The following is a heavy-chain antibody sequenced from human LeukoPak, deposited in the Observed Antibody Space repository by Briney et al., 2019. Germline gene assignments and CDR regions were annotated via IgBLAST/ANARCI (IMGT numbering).Heavy chain of an antibody. CDR1: GFTFSSYA. D-gene: IGHD3-3*01. J-gene: IGHJ4*02. CDR2: ISGSGGST. V-gene: IGHV3-23*01. Sequence: PGGSLRLSCAASGFTFSSYAMSWVRQAPGKGLEWVSAISGSGGSTYYADSVKGRFTISRDNSKNTLYLQMNSLRAEDTAVYYCAKLPYYDFWSGYRGYYFDYWGQGTLVTVSS. CDR3: AKLPYYDFWSGYRGYYFDY.